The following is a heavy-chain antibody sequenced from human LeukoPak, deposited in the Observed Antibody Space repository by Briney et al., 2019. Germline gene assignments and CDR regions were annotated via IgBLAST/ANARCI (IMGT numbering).Heavy chain of an antibody. J-gene: IGHJ2*01. CDR1: GYTFTSYG. Sequence: GASVKVSCKASGYTFTSYGISWLRQAPAQGLEWMGWISAYNGNTNYAQKLQGRVTITTDTSTSTAYMELRSLRSDDTAVYYCARDLNRYWYFDLWGRGTLVTVSS. CDR3: ARDLNRYWYFDL. V-gene: IGHV1-18*01. CDR2: ISAYNGNT.